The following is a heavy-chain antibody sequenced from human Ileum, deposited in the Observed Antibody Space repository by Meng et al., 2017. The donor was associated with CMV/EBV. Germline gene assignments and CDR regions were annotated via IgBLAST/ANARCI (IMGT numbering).Heavy chain of an antibody. D-gene: IGHD3-10*01. CDR3: AKDVSGSGL. J-gene: IGHJ4*02. CDR2: IRSDGRIT. CDR1: GFTFNNHG. V-gene: IGHV3-30*02. Sequence: VEAWGDVVQPGVSLRLSCAASGFTFNNHGMHWVRQAPGKGLEWVSFIRSDGRITYYVDSVKGRFSISRDNSRNTLYLEMNSLRHEDTAVYFCAKDVSGSGLWGQGTLVTVSS.